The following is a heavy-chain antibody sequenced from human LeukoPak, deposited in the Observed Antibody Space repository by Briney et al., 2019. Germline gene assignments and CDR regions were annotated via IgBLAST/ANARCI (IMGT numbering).Heavy chain of an antibody. D-gene: IGHD3-22*01. CDR2: ITSNGGST. CDR1: GFTFSLYA. V-gene: IGHV3-64D*06. CDR3: AYSSGYYH. Sequence: GGSLRLSCSASGFTFSLYAMHWVRQAPGKGLEYVSAITSNGGSTYYADSVKGRFIISRDNSKNTLYLQLSSLRAEDTAVYYCAYSSGYYHWGQGTLVTVSS. J-gene: IGHJ5*02.